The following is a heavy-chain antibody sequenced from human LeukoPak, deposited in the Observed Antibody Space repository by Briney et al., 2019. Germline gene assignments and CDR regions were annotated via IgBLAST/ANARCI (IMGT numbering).Heavy chain of an antibody. CDR1: GYTFTGYY. D-gene: IGHD6-13*01. CDR3: AAGYISSWSSFDY. Sequence: ASVTVSCKASGYTFTGYYMHWVRQAPGQGLEWMGWINPNSGGTNYAQKFQGRVTMTRDTSISTAYMELSRLRSDETAVYYCAAGYISSWSSFDYWGQGTLVTVSS. V-gene: IGHV1-2*02. CDR2: INPNSGGT. J-gene: IGHJ4*02.